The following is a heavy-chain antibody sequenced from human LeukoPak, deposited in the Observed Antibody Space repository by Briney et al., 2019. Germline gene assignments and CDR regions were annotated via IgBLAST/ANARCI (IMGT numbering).Heavy chain of an antibody. CDR3: ARSYPLTYYYDSSGVNAFDI. V-gene: IGHV4-59*01. J-gene: IGHJ3*02. CDR1: GGSISSYY. Sequence: SETLSLTCTVSGGSISSYYWSWIRQPPGKGLEWIGYIYYSGSTNYNPSLKSRVTISVDTSKNQFSLKLSSVTAADTAVYYCARSYPLTYYYDSSGVNAFDIWGQGTMVTVSS. CDR2: IYYSGST. D-gene: IGHD3-22*01.